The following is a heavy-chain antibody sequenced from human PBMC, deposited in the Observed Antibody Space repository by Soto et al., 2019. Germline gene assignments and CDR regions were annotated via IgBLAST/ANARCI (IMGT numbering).Heavy chain of an antibody. CDR2: ISAYNGNT. CDR3: ARDAYLNYDYIWGSYRLFDY. J-gene: IGHJ4*02. Sequence: ASVKGSCKASGYTFTSYGISWVRQAPGQGLEGMGWISAYNGNTNYAQKLQGRVAMTTDTSTSTAYMELRSLRSDDTAVYYCARDAYLNYDYIWGSYRLFDYWGQGTLVTVSS. V-gene: IGHV1-18*01. CDR1: GYTFTSYG. D-gene: IGHD3-16*02.